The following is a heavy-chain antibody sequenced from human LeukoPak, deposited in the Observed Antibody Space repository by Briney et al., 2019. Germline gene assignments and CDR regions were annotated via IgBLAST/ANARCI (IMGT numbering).Heavy chain of an antibody. J-gene: IGHJ4*02. CDR3: ANKYYSFDY. Sequence: GGSLRLACAASGFTFSSYAMSWVRQAPGKGLEWVSASSGSGGSTYYADSVKGRFTISRDNSKNTLYLQMNSLRAEDTAVYYCANKYYSFDYWGQGTLVTVSS. CDR2: SSGSGGST. V-gene: IGHV3-23*01. D-gene: IGHD2/OR15-2a*01. CDR1: GFTFSSYA.